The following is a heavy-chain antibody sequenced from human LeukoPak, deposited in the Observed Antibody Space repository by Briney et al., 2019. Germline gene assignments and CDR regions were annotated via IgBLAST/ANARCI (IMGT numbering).Heavy chain of an antibody. J-gene: IGHJ4*02. CDR1: GYTFTNYG. V-gene: IGHV1-18*01. D-gene: IGHD1-26*01. CDR2: ISAHNGKT. Sequence: ASVKVSCKASGYTFTNYGVTWVRQAPGQGLEWMGWISAHNGKTNYAQNLQGRVTMTTDTSTSTAYMELRTLISDDTAVYYCARRDSGNTIGDYWGQGTLVTVSS. CDR3: ARRDSGNTIGDY.